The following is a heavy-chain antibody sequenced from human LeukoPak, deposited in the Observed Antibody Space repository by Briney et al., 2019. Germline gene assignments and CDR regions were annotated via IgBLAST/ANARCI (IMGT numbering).Heavy chain of an antibody. D-gene: IGHD3-22*01. V-gene: IGHV6-1*01. J-gene: IGHJ5*02. CDR3: ARATDYYDSSGYNNWFDP. Sequence: SQTLSLTRAISGDSVSSNSAAWNWIRQSPSRGLEWLGRTYYRSKWYNDYAVSVKSRITINPDTSKNQFSLQLNSVTPEDTAVYYCARATDYYDSSGYNNWFDPWGQGTLVTVSS. CDR1: GDSVSSNSAA. CDR2: TYYRSKWYN.